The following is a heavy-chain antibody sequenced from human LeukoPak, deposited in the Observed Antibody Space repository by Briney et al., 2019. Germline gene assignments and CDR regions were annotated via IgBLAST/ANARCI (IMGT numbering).Heavy chain of an antibody. J-gene: IGHJ4*02. V-gene: IGHV4-34*01. Sequence: SETLSLTCAVYGGSLGGSYWSWIRQPPGKGLEWIGEINHSGSANYNPSLKSRVTLSIDKSKNQFSLNVNSVTAADTAVYYCARARRDSGYYKVDYWGQGTLVTVSS. CDR1: GGSLGGSY. CDR3: ARARRDSGYYKVDY. D-gene: IGHD3-3*01. CDR2: INHSGSA.